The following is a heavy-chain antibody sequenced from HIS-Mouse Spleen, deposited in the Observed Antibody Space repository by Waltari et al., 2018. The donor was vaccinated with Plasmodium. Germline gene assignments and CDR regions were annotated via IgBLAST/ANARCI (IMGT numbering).Heavy chain of an antibody. V-gene: IGHV1-2*02. D-gene: IGHD6-13*01. CDR3: ARVLGYKAAAGTFVEYFQH. CDR2: INPNSGGT. J-gene: IGHJ1*01. Sequence: QVQLVQSGAEVKKPGASVKVSCKASGYTSTAYHLPCVPQAPDQGLEWMGWINPNSGGTNYAQKFQGRVTMTRDTSISTAYMELSRLRSDDTAVYYCARVLGYKAAAGTFVEYFQHWGQGTLVTVSS. CDR1: GYTSTAYH.